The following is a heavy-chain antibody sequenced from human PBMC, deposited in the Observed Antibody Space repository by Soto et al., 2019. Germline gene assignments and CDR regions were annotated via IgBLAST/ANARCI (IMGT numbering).Heavy chain of an antibody. CDR2: ISGSGGST. Sequence: CACCGFPFSSDSMRLVCQAPGKGLEWVSAISGSGGSTYYADSVKGRFTISRDNSKNPLYLQMNSLRTEDTAVYYCAKDQGGADYYDSSGPDYWGQGNLVTVS. V-gene: IGHV3-23*01. D-gene: IGHD3-22*01. J-gene: IGHJ4*02. CDR1: GFPFSSDS. CDR3: AKDQGGADYYDSSGPDY.